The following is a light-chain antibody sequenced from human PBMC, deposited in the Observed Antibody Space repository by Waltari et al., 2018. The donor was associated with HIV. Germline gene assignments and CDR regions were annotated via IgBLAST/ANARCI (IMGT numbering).Light chain of an antibody. CDR2: RDN. V-gene: IGLV1-47*01. CDR3: AAWDDILSGWV. J-gene: IGLJ3*02. CDR1: SANVGNT. Sequence: QSALTQPPSASGTPGQRVTISCSGSSANVGNTVYWYHQLPGTAPKVLIYRDNQRPSGVPDRFSGSRSGTSASLDVSGLRSEDEANYFCAAWDDILSGWVFGGGTKLTVL.